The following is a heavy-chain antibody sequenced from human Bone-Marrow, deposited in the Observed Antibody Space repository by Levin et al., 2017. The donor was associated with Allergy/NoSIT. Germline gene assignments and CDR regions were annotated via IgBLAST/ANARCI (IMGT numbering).Heavy chain of an antibody. Sequence: GGSLRLSCAASGFSFSNFNMNWVRQAPGKGLEWISAISSSGNSRYYADSVKGRFTVSRDNVWNSLSLQMNSLRAEDTALYYCASRVTISGVGYYFNYWGQGAPVTVSS. CDR1: GFSFSNFN. CDR2: ISSSGNSR. CDR3: ASRVTISGVGYYFNY. V-gene: IGHV3-48*01. J-gene: IGHJ4*02. D-gene: IGHD3-3*02.